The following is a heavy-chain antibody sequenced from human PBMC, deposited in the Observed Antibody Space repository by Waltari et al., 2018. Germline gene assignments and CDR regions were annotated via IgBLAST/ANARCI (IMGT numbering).Heavy chain of an antibody. CDR3: AREALGGTKAFDM. V-gene: IGHV1-2*02. Sequence: QIQIMQSGAEVKKPGASVKVSCKASGYTFTAYYIHWARQAPGQGLEWMGWINSNTGGADCAQSFQGRVTVTRDTSISTVYMELSGLTADDTAVYYCAREALGGTKAFDMWGQGTMVTVSS. J-gene: IGHJ3*02. CDR2: INSNTGGA. CDR1: GYTFTAYY. D-gene: IGHD1-7*01.